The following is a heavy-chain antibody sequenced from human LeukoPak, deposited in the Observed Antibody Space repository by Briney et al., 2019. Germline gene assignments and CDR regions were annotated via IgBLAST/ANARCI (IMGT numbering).Heavy chain of an antibody. CDR2: ISAYNGNT. J-gene: IGHJ4*02. CDR1: GYTFTSYG. CDR3: ARDDSRYYYDSSGYYLHY. D-gene: IGHD3-22*01. Sequence: ASVKVSCKASGYTFTSYGISWVRQAPGQGLEWMGWISAYNGNTNYAQMLQGRVTMTTDTSTSTAYMELRSLRSDDTAVYYCARDDSRYYYDSSGYYLHYWGQGTLVTVSS. V-gene: IGHV1-18*01.